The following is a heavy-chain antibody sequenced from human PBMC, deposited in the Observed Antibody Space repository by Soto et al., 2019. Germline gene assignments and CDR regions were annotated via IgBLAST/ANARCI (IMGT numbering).Heavy chain of an antibody. J-gene: IGHJ5*01. D-gene: IGHD2-2*01. CDR2: IIPIFGTA. CDR3: ARGPEYRRITWFDS. CDR1: GGTFSSYA. V-gene: IGHV1-69*13. Sequence: ASVKVSCKASGGTFSSYAISWVRQAPGQGLEWMGGIIPIFGTANYAQKFQGRVTITADESTSTAYMELSSLRSQDTAVFYCARGPEYRRITWFDSWGQGTLVTVSS.